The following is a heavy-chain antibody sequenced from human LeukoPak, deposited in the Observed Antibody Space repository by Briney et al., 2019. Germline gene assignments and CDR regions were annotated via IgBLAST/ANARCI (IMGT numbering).Heavy chain of an antibody. CDR3: ARDGSASYYYDSSGYSHY. J-gene: IGHJ4*02. CDR2: IYYSGST. V-gene: IGHV4-39*07. Sequence: SETLSLTCTVSGGSISSSSYYWGWIRQPPGKGLEWIGSIYYSGSTYYNPSLKSRVTISVDTSKNQFSLKLSSVTAADTAVYYCARDGSASYYYDSSGYSHYWGQGTLVTVSS. D-gene: IGHD3-22*01. CDR1: GGSISSSSYY.